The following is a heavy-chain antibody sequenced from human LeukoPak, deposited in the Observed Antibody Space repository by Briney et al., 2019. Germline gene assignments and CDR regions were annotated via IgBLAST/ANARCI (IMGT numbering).Heavy chain of an antibody. CDR3: ARDKRSYSPDAFDI. V-gene: IGHV3-23*01. Sequence: GGSLRLSCAASGFTFSTYAMSWVRQAPGKGLEWVSVVSGTGGRTYYADSVQGRFTISRDNAKNSLYLQMNSLRAEDTAVYYCARDKRSYSPDAFDIWGQGTMVTVSS. J-gene: IGHJ3*02. D-gene: IGHD2-21*01. CDR2: VSGTGGRT. CDR1: GFTFSTYA.